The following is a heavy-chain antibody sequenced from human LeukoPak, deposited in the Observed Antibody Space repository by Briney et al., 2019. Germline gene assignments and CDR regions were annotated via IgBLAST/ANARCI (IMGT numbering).Heavy chain of an antibody. J-gene: IGHJ4*02. Sequence: SETLSLTCTVSGGSISSYYWSWIRQPPGKGLEWIAYISDIGSINYNPSLKSRVTISLDTSKNQFSLKLSSVTAADTAVYYCARGYYYDSSGYLYYFDYWGQGTLVIVSS. CDR1: GGSISSYY. CDR3: ARGYYYDSSGYLYYFDY. D-gene: IGHD3-22*01. V-gene: IGHV4-59*12. CDR2: ISDIGSI.